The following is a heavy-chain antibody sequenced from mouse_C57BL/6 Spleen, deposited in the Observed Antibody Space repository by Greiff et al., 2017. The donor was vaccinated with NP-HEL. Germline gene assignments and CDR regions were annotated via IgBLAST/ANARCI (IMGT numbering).Heavy chain of an antibody. CDR1: GYAFSSSW. J-gene: IGHJ4*01. CDR2: IYPGDGDT. CDR3: GTGTNYAMDY. V-gene: IGHV1-82*01. Sequence: LQESGPELVKPGASVKISCKASGYAFSSSWMNWVKQRPGKGLEWIGRIYPGDGDTNYNGKFKGKATLTADKSSSTAYMQLSSLTSEDSAVYFCGTGTNYAMDYWGQGTSVTVSS. D-gene: IGHD4-1*01.